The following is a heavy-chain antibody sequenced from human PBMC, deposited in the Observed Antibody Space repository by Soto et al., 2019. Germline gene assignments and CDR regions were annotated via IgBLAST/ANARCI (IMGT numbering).Heavy chain of an antibody. CDR1: GGSISSSTYY. J-gene: IGHJ4*02. Sequence: QLQLQGSGPGLVKPSETLSLTCTVSGGSISSSTYYWGWIRQPPGKGLEWIGTIYYSGGAYYNPSLTSRVTISAATSKDQFSLKLSSVTAADTAVYYCASLPSRITCGGACYRSYFDYWGQGTLVTVSS. CDR2: IYYSGGA. CDR3: ASLPSRITCGGACYRSYFDY. V-gene: IGHV4-39*01. D-gene: IGHD2-21*02.